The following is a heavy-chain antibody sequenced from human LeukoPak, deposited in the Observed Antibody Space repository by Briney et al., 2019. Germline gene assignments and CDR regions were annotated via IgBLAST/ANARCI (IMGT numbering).Heavy chain of an antibody. CDR2: INPNSGGT. D-gene: IGHD7-27*01. CDR3: ARESLASYWGTPPRFDY. J-gene: IGHJ4*02. Sequence: GASVKVSCKASGYTFTGYYMHWVRQAPGQGLEWMGWINPNSGGTNYAQKFQGRVTMTRDTSISTAYMELSRLRSDDTAVYYCARESLASYWGTPPRFDYWGQGTLVTVSS. V-gene: IGHV1-2*02. CDR1: GYTFTGYY.